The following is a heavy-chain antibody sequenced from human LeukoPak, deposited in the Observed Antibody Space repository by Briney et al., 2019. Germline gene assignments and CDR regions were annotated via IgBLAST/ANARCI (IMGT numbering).Heavy chain of an antibody. J-gene: IGHJ4*02. Sequence: GGSLRLSCAASGFPLSSFAMSWVRQAPGKGLEWVSGMSGNGAYIHFADSVKGRFTISRDNPKSTLYLQMNSLRAEDTAVYYCAKGGGGYYYGSGSYLDHWGQGTLVTVSS. D-gene: IGHD3-10*01. CDR1: GFPLSSFA. CDR2: MSGNGAYI. CDR3: AKGGGGYYYGSGSYLDH. V-gene: IGHV3-23*01.